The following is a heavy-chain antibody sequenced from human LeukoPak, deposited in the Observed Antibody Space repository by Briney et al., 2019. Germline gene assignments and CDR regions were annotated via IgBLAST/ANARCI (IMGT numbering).Heavy chain of an antibody. V-gene: IGHV4-59*01. CDR3: ARVGIDRHNLPTLGAFDV. CDR2: IYYKGSS. J-gene: IGHJ3*01. Sequence: SETLSLTCTVSNGSLNSYYWSWVRQPPGKGLQFIGFIYYKGSSNYNPSPKSRVTFAVDTSKNQFSLKVTSVTAADRAVYYSARVGIDRHNLPTLGAFDVWGQGTMVTVSS. D-gene: IGHD1-26*01. CDR1: NGSLNSYY.